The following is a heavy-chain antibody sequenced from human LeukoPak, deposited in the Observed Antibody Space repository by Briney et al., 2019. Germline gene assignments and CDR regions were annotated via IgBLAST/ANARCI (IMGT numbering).Heavy chain of an antibody. CDR1: GFTFSSYS. CDR2: ISSSSSTI. D-gene: IGHD3-3*01. CDR3: ARGDYDFWSGSNYYYMDV. Sequence: GGSLRLSCAASGFTFSSYSMNWVRQAPGKGLEWVSYISSSSSTIYYADSVKGRFTISRDNAKNSLYLQMNSLRAEDTAVYYCARGDYDFWSGSNYYYMDVWGKGTTVTVSS. V-gene: IGHV3-48*01. J-gene: IGHJ6*03.